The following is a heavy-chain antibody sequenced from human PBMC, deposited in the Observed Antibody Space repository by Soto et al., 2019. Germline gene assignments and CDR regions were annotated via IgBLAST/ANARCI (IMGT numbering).Heavy chain of an antibody. CDR3: ARAHYGDYVGDAFDI. V-gene: IGHV3-33*01. D-gene: IGHD4-17*01. Sequence: GGSLRLSCAASGFAFSSYGMHWVRQAPGKGLEWVAVIWYDGSNKYYADSVKGRFTISRDNSKNTLYLQMNSLRAEDTAVYYCARAHYGDYVGDAFDIWGQGTMVTVSS. CDR2: IWYDGSNK. J-gene: IGHJ3*02. CDR1: GFAFSSYG.